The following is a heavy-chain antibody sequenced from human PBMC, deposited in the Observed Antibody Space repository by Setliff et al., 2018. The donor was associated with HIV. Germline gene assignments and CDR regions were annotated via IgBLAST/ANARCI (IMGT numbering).Heavy chain of an antibody. CDR3: ARRRSPPSGFYSKYYMDV. CDR1: GGSISSFF. Sequence: ASETLSLTCTVSGGSISSFFWSWIRQPPGKGLEWIGHISYSGSTNYNPSLKSRVTISVDTSKNQFSLKLTSVTAADTAVYYCARRRSPPSGFYSKYYMDVWGKGTTGTV. J-gene: IGHJ6*03. CDR2: ISYSGST. V-gene: IGHV4-59*08. D-gene: IGHD3-22*01.